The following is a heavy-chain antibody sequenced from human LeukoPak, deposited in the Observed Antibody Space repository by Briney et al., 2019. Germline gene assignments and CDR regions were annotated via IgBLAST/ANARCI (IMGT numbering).Heavy chain of an antibody. Sequence: PSETLSLTCTVSGGSINSYYWSWIRHSPGKGLEWIGYIFYSGSTSYNPSLKSRVTISVDTSKNQFSLNLSSVTAADTAVYYRARHRPGPYDYWGQGTLVTVSS. CDR2: IFYSGST. CDR1: GGSINSYY. J-gene: IGHJ4*02. V-gene: IGHV4-59*08. CDR3: ARHRPGPYDY.